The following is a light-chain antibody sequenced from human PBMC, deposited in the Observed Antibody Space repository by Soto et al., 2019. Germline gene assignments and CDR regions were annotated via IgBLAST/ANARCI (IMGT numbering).Light chain of an antibody. V-gene: IGKV3-20*01. Sequence: EIVLTQSPGTLSLSPGERATLSCRASQSIRSTYLAWYQQKPGQAPRLLIYSTSSRATGIPDRFSGSGSGTDFTLAISRLEPEDFAVYYCQQHGSSPPTFGGGSKVEIK. CDR2: STS. J-gene: IGKJ4*01. CDR3: QQHGSSPPT. CDR1: QSIRSTY.